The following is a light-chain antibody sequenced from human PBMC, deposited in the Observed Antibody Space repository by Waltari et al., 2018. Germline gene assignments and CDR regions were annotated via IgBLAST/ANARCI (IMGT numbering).Light chain of an antibody. V-gene: IGKV1-5*03. CDR1: QCITRW. J-gene: IGKJ4*02. CDR3: QHYDSYSAT. CDR2: KAS. Sequence: DIQMTQSPSTLSASVGDRVTITCRASQCITRWLAWYQQKAGKAPKLLIYKASILESGVPSRFSGGGSGTEFTLTISSLQPDDFATYYCQHYDSYSATFGRGTKVEIK.